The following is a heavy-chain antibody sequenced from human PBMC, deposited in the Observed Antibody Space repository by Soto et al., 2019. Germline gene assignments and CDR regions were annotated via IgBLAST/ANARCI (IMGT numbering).Heavy chain of an antibody. J-gene: IGHJ5*02. Sequence: GGSLRLSCAASGFTFSSYVMHWVRQAPGKGLDWVATVWSNGNNKNYGDSVKGRFTISRDISTNTLYLQMNNLRAEDTALYYCARGALVSGESGHNWFDPWGQGTLVTVSS. V-gene: IGHV3-33*01. D-gene: IGHD4-17*01. CDR1: GFTFSSYV. CDR2: VWSNGNNK. CDR3: ARGALVSGESGHNWFDP.